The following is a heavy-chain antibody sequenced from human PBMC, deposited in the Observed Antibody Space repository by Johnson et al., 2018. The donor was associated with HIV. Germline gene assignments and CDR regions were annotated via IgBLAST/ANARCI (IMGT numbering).Heavy chain of an antibody. J-gene: IGHJ3*02. CDR2: INWNGGST. V-gene: IGHV3-20*04. D-gene: IGHD3-10*01. Sequence: VQLMESGGGVVRPGGSLRLSCAASGFTFDDYGMSWVRQAPGKGLEWVSGINWNGGSTGYADSVKGRFTISRDNAKNSLYLQMNSLRAEDTALYYCARDGSGSYYNGQAFDIWGQGTMVTVSS. CDR3: ARDGSGSYYNGQAFDI. CDR1: GFTFDDYG.